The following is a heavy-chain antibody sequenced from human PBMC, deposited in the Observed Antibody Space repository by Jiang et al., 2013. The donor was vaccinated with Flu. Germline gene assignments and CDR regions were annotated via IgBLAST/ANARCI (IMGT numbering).Heavy chain of an antibody. D-gene: IGHD3-10*01. V-gene: IGHV4-31*03. CDR3: ARDPVTMVQGVIRVGAFDI. CDR2: IYYSGST. CDR1: GGSISSGGYY. J-gene: IGHJ3*02. Sequence: GSGLVKPSQTLSLTCTVSGGSISSGGYYWSWIRQHPGKGLEWIGYIYYSGSTYYNPPLKSRVTISVDTSKNQFSLKLSSVTAADTAVYYCARDPVTMVQGVIRVGAFDIWGQGTMVTVSS.